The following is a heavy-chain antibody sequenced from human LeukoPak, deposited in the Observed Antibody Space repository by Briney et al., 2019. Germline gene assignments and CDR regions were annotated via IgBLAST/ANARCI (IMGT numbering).Heavy chain of an antibody. CDR3: ARGLASGCDNYPDY. D-gene: IGHD5-12*01. CDR2: IYHSGST. Sequence: SETLSLTCAVSGGSISSSNWWSWVRQPPGKGLEWIGEIYHSGSTNYNPSLKSRVTISVDKSKNQFSLKLTSVTAADTAVYYCARGLASGCDNYPDYWGQGTLVTVSS. J-gene: IGHJ4*02. CDR1: GGSISSSNW. V-gene: IGHV4-4*02.